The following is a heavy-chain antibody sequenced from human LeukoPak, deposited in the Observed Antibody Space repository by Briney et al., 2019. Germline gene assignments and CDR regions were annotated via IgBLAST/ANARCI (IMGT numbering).Heavy chain of an antibody. D-gene: IGHD3-16*01. Sequence: PSQSPSLALTVAGASVSNPGAGSGWIRQHPGKGLDWIGYIYYSGITYYNPSLKSRATISVDTTKNQFSLYLSPVTAAHTAVYYCERVTSAEMLLIWGERTLVTVSS. V-gene: IGHV4-31*03. CDR2: IYYSGIT. CDR3: ERVTSAEMLLI. J-gene: IGHJ4*02. CDR1: GASVSNPGAG.